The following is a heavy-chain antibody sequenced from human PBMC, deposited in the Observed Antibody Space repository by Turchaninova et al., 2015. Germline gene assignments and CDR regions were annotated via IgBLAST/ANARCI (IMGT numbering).Heavy chain of an antibody. CDR2: IYHSGST. J-gene: IGHJ4*02. V-gene: IGHV4-38-2*02. Sequence: QVQLQESGPGLVKPSETLSLTCPGSGYSISSGYYWGWIRQPPGKGLEYIGSIYHSGSTFYNPSLKSRVTISVDTPKNQFSLRLRSVTAADTAVYYCARGGRGTSGNDYWGQGTLVTVSS. CDR3: ARGGRGTSGNDY. CDR1: GYSISSGYY. D-gene: IGHD1-1*01.